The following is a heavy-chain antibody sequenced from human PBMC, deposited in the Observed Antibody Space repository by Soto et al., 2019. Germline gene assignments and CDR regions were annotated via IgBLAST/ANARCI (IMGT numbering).Heavy chain of an antibody. V-gene: IGHV4-59*01. CDR3: ARVGYSSSWYRGWFDP. J-gene: IGHJ5*02. CDR2: IYYSGST. CDR1: GGSISSYY. Sequence: PSETLSLTCTVSGGSISSYYWSWIRQPPGKGLEWIGYIYYSGSTNYDPSLKGRVTISVDTSKNQFSLKLSSVTAADTAVYYCARVGYSSSWYRGWFDPWGQGTLVTVSS. D-gene: IGHD6-13*01.